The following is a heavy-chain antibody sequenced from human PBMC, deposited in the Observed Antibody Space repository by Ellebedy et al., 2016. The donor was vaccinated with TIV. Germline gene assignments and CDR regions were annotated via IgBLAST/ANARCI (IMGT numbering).Heavy chain of an antibody. V-gene: IGHV3-11*06. J-gene: IGHJ4*02. D-gene: IGHD3-16*02. CDR1: GFTFSDYY. CDR2: ISSTSSYT. CDR3: ARNGYEDVWGNYHHDY. Sequence: GESLKISCAASGFTFSDYYMSWIRQAPGKGLEWVSYISSTSSYTNYTDSVKGRFTISRDNAKNSLHLQMNSLRDEDTAVYYCARNGYEDVWGNYHHDYWGQGTLVTVSS.